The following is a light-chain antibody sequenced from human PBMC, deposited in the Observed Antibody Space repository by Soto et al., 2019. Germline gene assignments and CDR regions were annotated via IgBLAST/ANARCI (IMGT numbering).Light chain of an antibody. CDR1: SSDVGAYKF. CDR3: SSYTTSSTVL. Sequence: QSALTQPASVSGSPGHSITISCTGTSSDVGAYKFVSWYQQHPGKAPKLMIYEVSNRPSGVSNRFSGSKSGLTASLTISGLQAEDEAHYYCSSYTTSSTVLFGGGTKLTVL. V-gene: IGLV2-14*01. CDR2: EVS. J-gene: IGLJ2*01.